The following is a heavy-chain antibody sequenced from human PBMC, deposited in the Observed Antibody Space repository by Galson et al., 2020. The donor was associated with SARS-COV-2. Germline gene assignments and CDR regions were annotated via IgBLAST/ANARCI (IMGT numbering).Heavy chain of an antibody. CDR2: INHSGST. Sequence: SETLSLTCAVYGGSFSGYYWSWIRQPPGKGLEWIGEINHSGSTNYNPSLKSRVTISVDTSKNQFSLKLSSVTAADTAVYYCARASIAAAGTEINYCYYGMDVWGQGTTVTVSS. D-gene: IGHD6-13*01. V-gene: IGHV4-34*01. CDR1: GGSFSGYY. J-gene: IGHJ6*02. CDR3: ARASIAAAGTEINYCYYGMDV.